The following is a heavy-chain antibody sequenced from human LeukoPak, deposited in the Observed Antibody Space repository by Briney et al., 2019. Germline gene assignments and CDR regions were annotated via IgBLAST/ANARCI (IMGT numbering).Heavy chain of an antibody. Sequence: ASVKVSYKASGYTFSSYAMNWVRQAPGQGLEWMGWINTNTGNPTYAQGFAGRFVFSLDTSVSTAYLQISSLQADDTVVYYCARSKNDGDYLGVGFDYWGQGTLVTVSS. D-gene: IGHD4-17*01. J-gene: IGHJ4*02. V-gene: IGHV7-4-1*02. CDR3: ARSKNDGDYLGVGFDY. CDR2: INTNTGNP. CDR1: GYTFSSYA.